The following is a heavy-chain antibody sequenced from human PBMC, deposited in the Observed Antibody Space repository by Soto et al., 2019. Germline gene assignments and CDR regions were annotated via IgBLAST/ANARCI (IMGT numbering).Heavy chain of an antibody. J-gene: IGHJ4*02. CDR3: ARSVELPGAQIGY. CDR1: GGSISGSY. D-gene: IGHD2-8*02. Sequence: SETLSLTCSVSGGSISGSYWSWIRQSPGKGLEWLGYVYYTGSTNYSPSLRSRVSISVDTSKNEFSLRLSSVTAADKAVYFCARSVELPGAQIGYWGQGTQVTVSS. V-gene: IGHV4-59*01. CDR2: VYYTGST.